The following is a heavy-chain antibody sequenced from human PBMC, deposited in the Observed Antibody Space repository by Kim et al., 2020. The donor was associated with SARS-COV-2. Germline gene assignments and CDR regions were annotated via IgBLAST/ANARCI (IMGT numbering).Heavy chain of an antibody. J-gene: IGHJ4*02. D-gene: IGHD5-18*01. CDR3: ARGLDTAMVRYSDY. V-gene: IGHV4-34*01. CDR1: GGSFSGYY. CDR2: INHSGST. Sequence: SETLSLTCAVYGGSFSGYYWRWIRQPPGKGLEWIGEINHSGSTNYNPSLKSRVTISVDTSKNQFSLKLSSVTAADTAVYYCARGLDTAMVRYSDYWGQGTLVTVSS.